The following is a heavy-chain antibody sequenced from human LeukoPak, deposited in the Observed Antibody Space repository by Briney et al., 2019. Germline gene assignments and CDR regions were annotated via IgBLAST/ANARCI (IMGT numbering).Heavy chain of an antibody. CDR3: AIAGWMTSGWFSDY. Sequence: SVKVSCTASGGTFSSYAISWVRQAPGQGLEWMGGIIPIFGTANYAQKFQGRVTITADESTSTAYKELSSLRSEHTAVYYCAIAGWMTSGWFSDYWGQGTLVTVSS. V-gene: IGHV1-69*13. CDR1: GGTFSSYA. D-gene: IGHD6-19*01. J-gene: IGHJ4*02. CDR2: IIPIFGTA.